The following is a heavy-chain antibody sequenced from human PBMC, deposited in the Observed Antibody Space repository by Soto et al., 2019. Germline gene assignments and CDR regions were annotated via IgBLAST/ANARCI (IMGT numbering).Heavy chain of an antibody. CDR1: GDSISSGDDY. Sequence: PSETLFLTCTVSGDSISSGDDYWSWIRQPPGRGLEYIGYKYDSGNTYFNPSLKSRVILSVDTSKNQFSLNLSSVTAADTAVYYCARGVLRSYYFDYWGQGILVTVSS. CDR3: ARGVLRSYYFDY. D-gene: IGHD3-3*01. V-gene: IGHV4-30-4*01. CDR2: KYDSGNT. J-gene: IGHJ4*02.